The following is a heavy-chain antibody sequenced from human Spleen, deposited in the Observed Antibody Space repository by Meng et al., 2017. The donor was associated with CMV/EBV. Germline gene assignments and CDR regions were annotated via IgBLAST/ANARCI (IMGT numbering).Heavy chain of an antibody. Sequence: GGSLRLSCKGSGYSFTSYWIGWVRQMPGKGLEWMGIIYPGDSDTRYSPSFQGQVTISADKSISTAYLQWSSLKASDTAMYYCARLETAMVNSYFDYWGQGMLVTVSS. D-gene: IGHD5-18*01. CDR1: GYSFTSYW. CDR2: IYPGDSDT. J-gene: IGHJ4*02. V-gene: IGHV5-51*01. CDR3: ARLETAMVNSYFDY.